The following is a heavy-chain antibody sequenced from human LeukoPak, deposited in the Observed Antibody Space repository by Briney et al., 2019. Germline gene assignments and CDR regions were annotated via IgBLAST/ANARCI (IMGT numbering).Heavy chain of an antibody. J-gene: IGHJ4*02. CDR3: ARGLVSAAGFDY. CDR1: GFTVTNNY. V-gene: IGHV3-53*04. CDR2: IYRSGGT. Sequence: GGSLRLSCAASGFTVTNNYMSWLRQAPGKGLEWVSVIYRSGGTYYADPVKGRFTISRHNSDNTLYLQMNSLRAEDTAVYYCARGLVSAAGFDYWGPGTLVTVSS. D-gene: IGHD6-13*01.